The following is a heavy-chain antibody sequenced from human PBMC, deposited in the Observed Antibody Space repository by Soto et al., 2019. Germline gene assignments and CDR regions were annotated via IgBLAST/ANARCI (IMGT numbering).Heavy chain of an antibody. D-gene: IGHD1-26*01. CDR1: GDTFSSYA. Sequence: QVQLVQSGAEVKKPGSSVKVSCKASGDTFSSYAISWVRQAPGQGLEWMGGIIPIFGTANYAQKFQGRVTITADESTSTAYMELSSLRSEDTAVYYCARGGSGSYYVGFAADAFDIWGQGTMVTVSS. CDR3: ARGGSGSYYVGFAADAFDI. V-gene: IGHV1-69*01. CDR2: IIPIFGTA. J-gene: IGHJ3*02.